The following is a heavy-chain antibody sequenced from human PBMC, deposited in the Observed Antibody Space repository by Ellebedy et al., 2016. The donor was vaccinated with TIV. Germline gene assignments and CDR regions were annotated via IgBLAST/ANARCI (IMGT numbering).Heavy chain of an antibody. CDR3: ARGGSSGSSDY. CDR2: ISSDGSNK. J-gene: IGHJ4*02. Sequence: GESLKISCVASGFTFRSHGIYWVRRAPGKGLEWVAVISSDGSNKYYADSVKGRFTISRDNSKNTLYLQMNSLRTDDMAVYYCARGGSSGSSDYWGQGTLVTVSP. V-gene: IGHV3-30*03. CDR1: GFTFRSHG. D-gene: IGHD3-10*01.